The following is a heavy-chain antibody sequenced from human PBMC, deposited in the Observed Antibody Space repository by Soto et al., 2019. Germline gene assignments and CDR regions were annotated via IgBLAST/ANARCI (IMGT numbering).Heavy chain of an antibody. J-gene: IGHJ6*02. CDR2: IGGLSGGT. Sequence: EVQLLESGGGSVQPGGALRLSCVASGFTFSTYAMSWVRQAPGKGLEWVSGIGGLSGGTDYADSVKGRLTISRDNSKNTLYLQMNSLRAEDTAVYFCAKVSILTESYHSYAMDVWGQGTTVTVSS. D-gene: IGHD3-9*01. CDR3: AKVSILTESYHSYAMDV. CDR1: GFTFSTYA. V-gene: IGHV3-23*01.